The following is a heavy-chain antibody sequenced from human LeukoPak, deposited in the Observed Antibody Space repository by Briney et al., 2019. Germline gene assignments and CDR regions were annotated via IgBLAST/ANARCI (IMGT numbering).Heavy chain of an antibody. Sequence: ASVKVSCEASGYTVTSYYMHWVRQAPGQGLEWMGILNPSGGSTSYARKFQGRATLTRATSTSTVYMELSSLRSEDTAVYYCASVYNYGMDVWGQGTTVIVSS. J-gene: IGHJ6*02. CDR1: GYTVTSYY. CDR3: ASVYNYGMDV. V-gene: IGHV1-46*01. CDR2: LNPSGGST.